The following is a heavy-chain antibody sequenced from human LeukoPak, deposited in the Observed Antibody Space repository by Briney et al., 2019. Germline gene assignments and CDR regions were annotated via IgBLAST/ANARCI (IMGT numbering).Heavy chain of an antibody. Sequence: GGSLRLSCAASGFTFSSYAMHWVRQAPGKGLEWVAVISYDGSNKYYADSVKGRFTISRDNSKNTLYLQMNSLRAEDTAVYYCARAYSSGWYSPWFDPWGQGTLVTVSS. CDR1: GFTFSSYA. J-gene: IGHJ5*02. CDR2: ISYDGSNK. V-gene: IGHV3-30-3*01. D-gene: IGHD6-19*01. CDR3: ARAYSSGWYSPWFDP.